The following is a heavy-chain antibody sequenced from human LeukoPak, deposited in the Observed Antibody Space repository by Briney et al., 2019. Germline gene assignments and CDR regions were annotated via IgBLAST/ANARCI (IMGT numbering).Heavy chain of an antibody. J-gene: IGHJ4*02. CDR2: ISYDGSNK. D-gene: IGHD3-10*01. Sequence: PGGSLRLSCAASGFTFSSYAMHWVRQAPGKGLEWVAVISYDGSNKYYADSVKGRFTISRDNSKNTLYLQMNSLRAEDTAVYYCARDRRRLLWFGELLYDYWGQGTLVTVSS. V-gene: IGHV3-30-3*01. CDR1: GFTFSSYA. CDR3: ARDRRRLLWFGELLYDY.